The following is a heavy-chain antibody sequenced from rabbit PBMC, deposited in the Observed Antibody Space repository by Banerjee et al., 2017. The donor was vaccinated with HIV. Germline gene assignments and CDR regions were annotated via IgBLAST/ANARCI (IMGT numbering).Heavy chain of an antibody. J-gene: IGHJ3*01. CDR2: IYAGSSGST. CDR1: GFSLSIYE. Sequence: LEESGGDLVKPGASLTLTCTAPGFSLSIYEMCWVRQAPGKGLEWIGTIYAGSSGSTYYASWAKGRFTISKTSSTTVTLQMTSLTAADTATYFCARNGLWGQGTLVTVS. D-gene: IGHD3-1*01. CDR3: ARNGL. V-gene: IGHV1S40*01.